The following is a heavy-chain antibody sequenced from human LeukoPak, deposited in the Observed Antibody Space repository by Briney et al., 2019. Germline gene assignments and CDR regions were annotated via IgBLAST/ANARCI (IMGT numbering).Heavy chain of an antibody. CDR3: ARGGDIVVVPAAMIY. CDR2: IIPIFGTA. CDR1: GGTFSSYA. J-gene: IGHJ4*02. D-gene: IGHD2-2*01. Sequence: ASVKVSCKASGGTFSSYAISWVRQAPGQGLEWMGGIIPIFGTANYAQKFQGRVTITANESTSTAYMELSSLRSEVTAVYYCARGGDIVVVPAAMIYWGQGTLVTVSS. V-gene: IGHV1-69*13.